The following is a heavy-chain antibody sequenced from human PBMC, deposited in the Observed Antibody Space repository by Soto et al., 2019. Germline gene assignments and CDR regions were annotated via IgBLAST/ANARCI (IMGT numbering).Heavy chain of an antibody. CDR2: IRSKAYGGTT. CDR1: GFTFGDYA. J-gene: IGHJ4*02. Sequence: PGGSLRLSCTASGFTFGDYAMSWFRQAPGKGLEWVGFIRSKAYGGTTEYAASVKGRFTISRDDSKSIAYLQMNSLKTEDTAVHYRTRGGYCSSTSCLLLDYWGQGTLVTVSS. V-gene: IGHV3-49*03. D-gene: IGHD2-2*01. CDR3: TRGGYCSSTSCLLLDY.